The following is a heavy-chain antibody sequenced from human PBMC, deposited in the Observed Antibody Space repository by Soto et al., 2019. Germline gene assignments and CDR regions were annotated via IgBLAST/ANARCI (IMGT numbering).Heavy chain of an antibody. V-gene: IGHV3-30-3*01. Sequence: PGGSLRLSCAASGFTFSSYAMHWVRQAPGKGLEWVAVISYDGSNKYYADSVKGRFTISRDNSKNTLYLQMNSLRAEDTAVYYCARGGGSYIFSGAFDIWGQGTMVTVS. CDR2: ISYDGSNK. J-gene: IGHJ3*02. CDR1: GFTFSSYA. D-gene: IGHD1-26*01. CDR3: ARGGGSYIFSGAFDI.